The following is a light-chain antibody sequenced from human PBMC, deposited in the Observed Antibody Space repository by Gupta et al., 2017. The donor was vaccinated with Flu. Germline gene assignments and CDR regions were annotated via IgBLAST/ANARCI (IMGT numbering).Light chain of an antibody. V-gene: IGLV1-44*01. CDR2: RNN. J-gene: IGLJ3*02. CDR1: SSNIGSNT. Sequence: QSVLTQPPSASGTPGQRVTIPCSGSSSNIGSNTVNWYQQLPGTAPKLLIYRNNQRPSGVPDRFSGSKSGTSDSLDISGLQSEDEAEYYCAAWDDSLNGPVLCGGTKMTVL. CDR3: AAWDDSLNGPV.